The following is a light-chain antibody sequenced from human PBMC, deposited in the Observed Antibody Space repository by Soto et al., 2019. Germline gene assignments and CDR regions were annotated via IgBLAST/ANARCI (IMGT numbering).Light chain of an antibody. Sequence: QSALTQPASVSGSPGQSVTISCSGTSGGIGASDYVSWYQQFPGKAPKLMISEVSNRPSGVSSRFSGSKSGNTASLTISGLQAEDEADYYCTSYTTTTTWVFGGGTKLTVL. V-gene: IGLV2-14*01. CDR1: SGGIGASDY. CDR3: TSYTTTTTWV. J-gene: IGLJ3*02. CDR2: EVS.